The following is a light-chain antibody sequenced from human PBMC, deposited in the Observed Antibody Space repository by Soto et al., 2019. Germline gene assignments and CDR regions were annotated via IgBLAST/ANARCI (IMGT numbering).Light chain of an antibody. J-gene: IGKJ1*01. CDR3: QQYGSSPFWT. Sequence: EIVMTQSPATLSVSPGERATLSCRAAQNIKSNSLAWYQQKPGQAPRLLIYGASSRATGIPDRFSGSGSGTDFTLTISRLEPEDFAVYYCQQYGSSPFWTFGQGTKVDIK. V-gene: IGKV3-20*01. CDR1: QNIKSNS. CDR2: GAS.